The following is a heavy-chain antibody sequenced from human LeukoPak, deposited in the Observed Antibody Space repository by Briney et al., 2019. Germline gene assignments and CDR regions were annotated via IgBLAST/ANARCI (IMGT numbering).Heavy chain of an antibody. D-gene: IGHD6-6*01. CDR2: IYHTGST. CDR1: GGSISSGGYY. CDR3: GARRAFDI. Sequence: SETLSLTCTVSGGSISSGGYYWSWIRQPPGKGLEWIGHIYHTGSTYYDPSLKSRVTISADRSKNQFSLKLSSVTAADTAVYYCGARRAFDIWGQGTMVTVSS. V-gene: IGHV4-30-2*01. J-gene: IGHJ3*02.